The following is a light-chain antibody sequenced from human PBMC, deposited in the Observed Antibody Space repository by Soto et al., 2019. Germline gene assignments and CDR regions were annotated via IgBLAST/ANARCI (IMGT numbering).Light chain of an antibody. J-gene: IGKJ1*01. CDR3: QQCYNWPQWT. Sequence: EIVMTQSPATLSVSPGERATLSCRASQSVSSNLAWYQQKPGQAPRLLIYGASTRATGIPARFSGSGSGTELTLTISSLQSEDFAVYYCQQCYNWPQWTFGQGTKVDI. V-gene: IGKV3-15*01. CDR1: QSVSSN. CDR2: GAS.